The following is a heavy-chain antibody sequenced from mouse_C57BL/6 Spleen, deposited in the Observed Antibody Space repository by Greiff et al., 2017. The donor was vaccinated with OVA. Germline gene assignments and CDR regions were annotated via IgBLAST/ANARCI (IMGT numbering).Heavy chain of an antibody. D-gene: IGHD2-13*01. Sequence: VQLQQSGPELVKPGASVKISCKASGYAFSSSWMNWVKQRPGQGLEWIGRIYPGDGDTNYNGKFKGKATLTADKSSSTAYMQLSSLTSEDSAVYFCARGLGYFDVWGTGTTVTVSS. CDR3: ARGLGYFDV. CDR2: IYPGDGDT. V-gene: IGHV1-82*01. CDR1: GYAFSSSW. J-gene: IGHJ1*03.